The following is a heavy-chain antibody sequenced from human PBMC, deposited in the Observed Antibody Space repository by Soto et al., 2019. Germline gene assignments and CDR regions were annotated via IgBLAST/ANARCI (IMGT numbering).Heavy chain of an antibody. CDR1: GFSLITSGMR. J-gene: IGHJ4*02. CDR3: ARGVASYYYDY. V-gene: IGHV2-70*04. D-gene: IGHD3-10*01. CDR2: IDWDEDK. Sequence: SGPTLVNATHILTLTCTFSGFSLITSGMRVSWIRQPPGKALEWLARIDWDEDKFYSTSLKTRLTISKDTSKNQVVLTMTNMDPVDTATYYCARGVASYYYDYWGQGTLVTV.